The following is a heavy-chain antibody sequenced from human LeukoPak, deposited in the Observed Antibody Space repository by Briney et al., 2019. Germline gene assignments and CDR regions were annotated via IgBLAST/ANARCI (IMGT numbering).Heavy chain of an antibody. CDR2: IKQDGSVK. D-gene: IGHD5-18*01. J-gene: IGHJ4*02. Sequence: QAGGSLRLSCAASGFIFSNFWMSWVRQAPGKGLEWVANIKQDGSVKYYVDSVKGRFTISRDNSKNSVSLQMNSLRAEDTGVYYCARDSSGYGYEEWYWGQGALVTVSS. V-gene: IGHV3-7*01. CDR3: ARDSSGYGYEEWY. CDR1: GFIFSNFW.